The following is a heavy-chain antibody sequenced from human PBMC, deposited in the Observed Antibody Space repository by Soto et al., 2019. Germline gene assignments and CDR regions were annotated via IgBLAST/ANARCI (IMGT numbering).Heavy chain of an antibody. CDR2: TYHGGTT. J-gene: IGHJ4*01. CDR3: AKGHFMAGAGSTFDY. CDR1: GYSFSSGSN. V-gene: IGHV4-38-2*02. D-gene: IGHD6-19*01. Sequence: PSGSLSLTCTASGYSFSSGSNCGCIQQPRGKGPVSIATTYHGGTTSYNPPLNSRVAISVDSSNIRFSLKWRAVTAADTGVYYCAKGHFMAGAGSTFDYWGHRTLVTVSS.